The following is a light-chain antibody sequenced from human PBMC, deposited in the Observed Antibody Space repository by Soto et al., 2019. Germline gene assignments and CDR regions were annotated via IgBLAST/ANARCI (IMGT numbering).Light chain of an antibody. CDR3: CSYAGSPRYV. Sequence: QSALTQPRSVSGSPGQSVTISCTGTSSDGGGYNYVSWYQQHPGKAPKVMIYDVSERPSGVPDRFSGSKSGNTASLTISGLQAEDEADYYCCSYAGSPRYVFGTGTKVTVL. V-gene: IGLV2-11*01. CDR1: SSDGGGYNY. J-gene: IGLJ1*01. CDR2: DVS.